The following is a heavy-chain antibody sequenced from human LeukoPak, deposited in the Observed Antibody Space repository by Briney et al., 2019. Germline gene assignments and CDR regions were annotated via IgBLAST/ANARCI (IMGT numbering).Heavy chain of an antibody. V-gene: IGHV4-59*01. Sequence: PSETLSLTCTVSGASISTYYWSWVRQPPGKGLEWIGYVYYSGSTNYNASLKSRVTISADTSKNQFSLKLSSVTAADTAVYYCARVTPAVFASDIWGQGTMVTVSS. J-gene: IGHJ3*02. CDR1: GASISTYY. CDR2: VYYSGST. D-gene: IGHD4-23*01. CDR3: ARVTPAVFASDI.